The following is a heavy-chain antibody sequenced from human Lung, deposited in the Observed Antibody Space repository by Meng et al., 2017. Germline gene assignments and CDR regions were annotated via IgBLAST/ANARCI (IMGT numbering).Heavy chain of an antibody. V-gene: IGHV4-34*01. Sequence: QVQLQQWGAGLLKASDTLSLTCVVSGGSFSDYYWSWIRQPPGKGMEWIGEINHSGSTNYNPSLESRATISVDTSQNNLSLKLSSVTAADSAVYYCARGPTTMAHDFDYWGQGTLVT. J-gene: IGHJ4*02. D-gene: IGHD4-11*01. CDR3: ARGPTTMAHDFDY. CDR1: GGSFSDYY. CDR2: INHSGST.